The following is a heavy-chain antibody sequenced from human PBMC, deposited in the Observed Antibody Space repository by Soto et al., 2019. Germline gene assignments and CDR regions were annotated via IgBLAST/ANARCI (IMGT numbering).Heavy chain of an antibody. Sequence: PSETLSLTCPVSGGSISSYYWSWIRQPPGKGLEWIGYSYYSGSTNYDPSLKSRVTISVDTSKNQFSLKLSSVTAADTAVYYCARHPRSERGYSGYDGHYCSSGSCYPFDYWGLGTLVTVSS. CDR2: SYYSGST. CDR1: GGSISSYY. CDR3: ARHPRSERGYSGYDGHYCSSGSCYPFDY. V-gene: IGHV4-59*01. D-gene: IGHD5-12*01. J-gene: IGHJ4*02.